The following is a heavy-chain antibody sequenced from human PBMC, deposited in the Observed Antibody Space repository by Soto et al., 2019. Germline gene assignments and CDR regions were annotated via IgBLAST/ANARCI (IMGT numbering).Heavy chain of an antibody. D-gene: IGHD6-6*01. CDR1: GGSISRGGYY. V-gene: IGHV4-31*03. CDR2: IYYSGST. Sequence: SETLSLTCTVSGGSISRGGYYWSWIRQHPGKGLEWIGYIYYSGSTYYNPSLKSRVTISVDTSKNQFSLKMSSVTAADTAVYYCARFHRSYGSSSLNAFDIWGQGTMVTVSS. CDR3: ARFHRSYGSSSLNAFDI. J-gene: IGHJ3*02.